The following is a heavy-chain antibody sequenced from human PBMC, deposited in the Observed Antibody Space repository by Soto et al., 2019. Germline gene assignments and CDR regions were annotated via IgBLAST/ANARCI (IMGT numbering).Heavy chain of an antibody. CDR1: GFSLSTSGVG. CDR2: IYWDDDK. J-gene: IGHJ4*02. Sequence: SGPTLVKPTQTLTLTCTFSGFSLSTSGVGVGWIRQPPGKALEWLALIYWDDDKRYSPSLKSRLTITKDTSKNQVVLTMTNMDPVDTATYYCAHMGTRCSGGSCYPFFDYWGQGTLVTVSS. CDR3: AHMGTRCSGGSCYPFFDY. D-gene: IGHD2-15*01. V-gene: IGHV2-5*02.